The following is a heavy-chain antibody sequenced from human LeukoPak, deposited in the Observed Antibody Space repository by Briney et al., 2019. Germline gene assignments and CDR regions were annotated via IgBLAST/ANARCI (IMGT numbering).Heavy chain of an antibody. V-gene: IGHV1-2*02. D-gene: IGHD3-10*01. CDR3: ARQLLWCGELFLQDDAFDI. J-gene: IGHJ3*02. Sequence: ASVKVSCKASGYTFTGYYMHWVRQAPGQGLEWMGWINPNSGGTNYAQKFQGRVTMTRDTSISTAYMELSRLRSDDTAVYYCARQLLWCGELFLQDDAFDIWGEGTMVTVSS. CDR1: GYTFTGYY. CDR2: INPNSGGT.